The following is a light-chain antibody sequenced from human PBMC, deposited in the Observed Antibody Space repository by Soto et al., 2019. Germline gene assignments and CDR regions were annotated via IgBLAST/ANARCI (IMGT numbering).Light chain of an antibody. CDR3: MQGLQTPLT. V-gene: IGKV2-28*01. CDR1: QSLLHRNGNYY. Sequence: DIVMTQAPVSLSVTPGEPASISCRSSQSLLHRNGNYYLNWFLQKPGQSPQLLIYLGSNRASGVPDRFRGSALDTYFTLKISRVEVEDVGVYYCMQGLQTPLTFAGGTKLEIQ. J-gene: IGKJ4*01. CDR2: LGS.